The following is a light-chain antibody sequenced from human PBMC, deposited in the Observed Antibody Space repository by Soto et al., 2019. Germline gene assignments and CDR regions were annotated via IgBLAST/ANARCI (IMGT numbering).Light chain of an antibody. CDR1: QDISNC. J-gene: IGKJ2*01. V-gene: IGKV1-33*01. Sequence: DTQMTQSPSALSASIGDRVTITCQASQDISNCLNWYQQKPGKAPQLLIYDASKLETGVPLRFSGSGSWTDFSLTISSLLPEDIATFYCQQYDILPFTFGQGTNLEIK. CDR3: QQYDILPFT. CDR2: DAS.